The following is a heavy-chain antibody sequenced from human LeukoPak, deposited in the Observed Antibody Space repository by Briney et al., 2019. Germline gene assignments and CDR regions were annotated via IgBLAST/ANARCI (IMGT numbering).Heavy chain of an antibody. CDR1: GGSISPYY. CDR2: VHYSGST. CDR3: ANYHDYSNFQGAYYLDY. Sequence: PAETKSLTCTVSGGSISPYYWSWSRQPPGKGLEWIGYVHYSGSTKYNPSLKSRVTLPLDTSKNQFSLKLSSVTAADTAVYYCANYHDYSNFQGAYYLDYWGQGNLVTVSS. V-gene: IGHV4-59*08. J-gene: IGHJ4*01. D-gene: IGHD4-11*01.